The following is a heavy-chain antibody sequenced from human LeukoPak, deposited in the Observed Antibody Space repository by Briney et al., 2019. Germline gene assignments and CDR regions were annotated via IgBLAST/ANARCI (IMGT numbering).Heavy chain of an antibody. V-gene: IGHV3-20*04. CDR3: AREYASLGFDI. D-gene: IGHD7-27*01. CDR1: GFTFDNRG. Sequence: PGGSLRLSCAASGFTFDNRGRSWVRQAPGKGLEWVSGINWNGGSTAYAESVKGRFIISRDNAKKSLYMQMNSLRDEDTALYYCAREYASLGFDIWGQGTMVTVSS. J-gene: IGHJ3*02. CDR2: INWNGGST.